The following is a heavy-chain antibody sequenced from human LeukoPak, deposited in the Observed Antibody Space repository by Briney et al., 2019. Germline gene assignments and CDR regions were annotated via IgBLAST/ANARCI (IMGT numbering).Heavy chain of an antibody. CDR3: AKVLLRYFGWLSSDFDY. Sequence: GGSLRLSCAASGFTFSNYGIHWVRQAPGKGLEWVAIIWSDGSNKYYAESVKGRFTISRDNSKNTLYLQMNSLRAEDTAVYYCAKVLLRYFGWLSSDFDYWGQGTLVTVSS. V-gene: IGHV3-33*06. D-gene: IGHD3-9*01. CDR2: IWSDGSNK. CDR1: GFTFSNYG. J-gene: IGHJ4*02.